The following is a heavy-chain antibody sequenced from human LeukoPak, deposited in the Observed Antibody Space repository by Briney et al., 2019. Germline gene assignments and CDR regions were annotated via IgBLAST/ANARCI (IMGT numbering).Heavy chain of an antibody. V-gene: IGHV3-23*01. CDR1: GLPFSDFA. Sequence: GGPLSLSCAVSGLPFSDFAMSWVRQAPGKGLEWVSTISGGGDNTYFADSVKGRFTISRDSSKNTLFLQLVSLRAEDTAVYYCAKFEGALLGNYYMDVWGKGTTVTVSS. J-gene: IGHJ6*03. CDR2: ISGGGDNT. CDR3: AKFEGALLGNYYMDV.